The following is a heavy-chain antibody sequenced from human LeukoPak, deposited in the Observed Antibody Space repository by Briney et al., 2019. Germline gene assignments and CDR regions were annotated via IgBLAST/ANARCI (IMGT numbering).Heavy chain of an antibody. CDR2: ISGDGGST. CDR1: GFTFDDYA. Sequence: WGSLRLSCAASGFTFDDYAMHWVRQAPGKGLEWVSLISGDGGSTYYADSVKGRFTISRDNSKNSLYPQMNSLRTEDTALYYCAKDYGGSYSYFDYWGQGTLVTVSS. D-gene: IGHD1-26*01. V-gene: IGHV3-43*02. CDR3: AKDYGGSYSYFDY. J-gene: IGHJ4*02.